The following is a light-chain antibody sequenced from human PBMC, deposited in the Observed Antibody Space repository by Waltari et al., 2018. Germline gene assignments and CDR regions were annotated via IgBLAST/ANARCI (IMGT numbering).Light chain of an antibody. J-gene: IGKJ5*01. CDR1: QGISSY. CDR2: AAS. V-gene: IGKV1-9*01. CDR3: QQLNSYPGIT. Sequence: DIQLTQSPSFLSASVGDRVTIPCRASQGISSYLAWYQQKPGKAPKLLIYAASTLQSGVPSRFSGSGSGTKFTLTISSLQPEDFATYYCQQLNSYPGITFGQGTRLEIK.